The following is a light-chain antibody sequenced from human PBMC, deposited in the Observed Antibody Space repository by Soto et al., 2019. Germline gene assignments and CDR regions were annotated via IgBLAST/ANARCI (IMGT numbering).Light chain of an antibody. V-gene: IGKV3-15*01. CDR1: QSLSSS. Sequence: IVLTQSPGTLSLSPWERATLSCRASQSLSSSYLAWYQQKPGQAPRLLIYGASTRATGIPARFSGSGSGTEFTLTISSLQSEDFAVYYCQQYNNWPLAFGGGTKV. J-gene: IGKJ4*01. CDR2: GAS. CDR3: QQYNNWPLA.